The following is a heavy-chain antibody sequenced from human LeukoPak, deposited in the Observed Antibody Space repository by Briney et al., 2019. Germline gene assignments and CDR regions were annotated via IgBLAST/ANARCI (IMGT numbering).Heavy chain of an antibody. CDR1: GFTFSSYG. CDR3: ARRNPWFDP. Sequence: PGGSLRLSCAACGFTFSSYGMSWVRQAPGKGLEWVSAISGSGSSTSYADSVKGRFTIARDNSKNTLYLQINTVTAEDTAVYYSARRNPWFDPWGQGTLVTVSS. CDR2: ISGSGSST. J-gene: IGHJ5*02. V-gene: IGHV3-23*01.